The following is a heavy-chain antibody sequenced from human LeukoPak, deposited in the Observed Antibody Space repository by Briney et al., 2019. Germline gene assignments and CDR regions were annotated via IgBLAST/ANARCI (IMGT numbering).Heavy chain of an antibody. CDR1: GYTFTSYS. CDR3: AREGGPDSSGYYSVLDY. CDR2: INPSGGST. V-gene: IGHV1-46*01. Sequence: ASLKASCKASGYTFTSYSMHWVRQAPGQGLEWMGIINPSGGSTSYAQKFQGRVTMTRDTSTSTVYMELSSLRSEDTAVYYCAREGGPDSSGYYSVLDYWGQGTLVTVSS. D-gene: IGHD3-22*01. J-gene: IGHJ4*02.